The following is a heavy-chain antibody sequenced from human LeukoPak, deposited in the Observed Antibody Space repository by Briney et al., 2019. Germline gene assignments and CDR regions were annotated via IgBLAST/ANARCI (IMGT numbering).Heavy chain of an antibody. J-gene: IGHJ6*03. D-gene: IGHD5-24*01. CDR2: IIPIFGTA. Sequence: GASVKVSCKASGGTFSSYAISWVRQAPGQGLEWMGGIIPIFGTANYAQKFQGRVTITADESTSTAYMELSSLRSEDAAVYYCARDPSVEMATITGNYYYMDVWGKGTTVTVSS. CDR1: GGTFSSYA. CDR3: ARDPSVEMATITGNYYYMDV. V-gene: IGHV1-69*13.